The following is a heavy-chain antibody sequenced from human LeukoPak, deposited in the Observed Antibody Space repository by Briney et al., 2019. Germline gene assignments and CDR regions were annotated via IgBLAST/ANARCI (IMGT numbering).Heavy chain of an antibody. CDR1: GGSISSGSYY. Sequence: PSETLSLTCSVSGGSISSGSYYWGWVRQSPGKGLEWIGSIYYSGSTYYNPSLKSRVTISAGTSKNQFSLQLSSVTAADTAIYYCARRPPALGAFDIWGHGTMVTVSS. CDR2: IYYSGST. J-gene: IGHJ3*02. V-gene: IGHV4-39*01. CDR3: ARRPPALGAFDI.